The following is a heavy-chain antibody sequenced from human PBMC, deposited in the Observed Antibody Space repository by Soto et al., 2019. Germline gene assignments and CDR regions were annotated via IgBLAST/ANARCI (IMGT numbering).Heavy chain of an antibody. CDR1: GYTFTGYY. CDR3: ARDKGPITMMVPPYYYGMDV. CDR2: INPNSGGT. V-gene: IGHV1-2*04. Sequence: ASVKVSCKASGYTFTGYYMHWVRQAPGQGLEWMGWINPNSGGTNYAQKFQGWVTMTRDTSISTAYMELSRLRSDDTAVYYCARDKGPITMMVPPYYYGMDVWGQGTTVTVSS. D-gene: IGHD3-22*01. J-gene: IGHJ6*02.